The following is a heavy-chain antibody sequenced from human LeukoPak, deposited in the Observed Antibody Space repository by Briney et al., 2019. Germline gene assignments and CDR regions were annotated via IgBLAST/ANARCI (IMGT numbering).Heavy chain of an antibody. Sequence: EASVKVSCKASGGTFSSYAISWVRQAPGQGLEWMGGIIPIFGTANYAQKFQGRVTITTDESTSTAYMELSSLRSEDTAVYYCARSSSDCSSTSCYPPGWFDPWGQGTLVTVSS. D-gene: IGHD2-2*01. CDR1: GGTFSSYA. CDR3: ARSSSDCSSTSCYPPGWFDP. J-gene: IGHJ5*02. CDR2: IIPIFGTA. V-gene: IGHV1-69*05.